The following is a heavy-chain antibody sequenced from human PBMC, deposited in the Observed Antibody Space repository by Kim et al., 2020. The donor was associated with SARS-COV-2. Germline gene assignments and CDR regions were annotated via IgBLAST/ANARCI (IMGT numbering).Heavy chain of an antibody. Sequence: GGSLRLSCAAYGFTFSTYGMSWVRQAPDKGLEWVSLISGSGGTTYYSDSVKGRFTISRDNSKNTLYLQMNSLRAEDTAEYYCAKSNSGYYAYLDSWGQGILVTVSS. D-gene: IGHD3-22*01. CDR1: GFTFSTYG. CDR3: AKSNSGYYAYLDS. CDR2: ISGSGGTT. V-gene: IGHV3-23*01. J-gene: IGHJ4*02.